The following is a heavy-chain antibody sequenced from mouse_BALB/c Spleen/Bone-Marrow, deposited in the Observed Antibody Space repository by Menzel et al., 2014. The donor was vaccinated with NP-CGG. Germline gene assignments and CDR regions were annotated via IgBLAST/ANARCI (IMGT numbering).Heavy chain of an antibody. J-gene: IGHJ2*01. D-gene: IGHD2-4*01. CDR2: ISYSGST. CDR1: GDSITSGY. CDR3: ATYDDYNFDY. Sequence: VQLKQSGPSPVKTSRTLFLTCSVTGDSITSGYWNWIRTFPGNKLVYMGFISYSGSTYYSPSLTSRISITRDTSKNQYYQQVNSVTTEDTATYYCATYDDYNFDYWGQGTTLTVSS. V-gene: IGHV3-8*02.